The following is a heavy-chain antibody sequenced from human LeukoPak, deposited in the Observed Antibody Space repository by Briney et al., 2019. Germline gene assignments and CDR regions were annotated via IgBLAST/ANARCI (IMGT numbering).Heavy chain of an antibody. Sequence: GESLNISCKGSGYSFTSHWIGWVRQMPGKGLEWMGIIYPGDFDTRYSPSFQGQVTISADKSISTAYLQWSSLKASDTAMYHCARVSTPSAYDPFDFWGQGTLVTVSS. V-gene: IGHV5-51*01. J-gene: IGHJ4*02. CDR1: GYSFTSHW. D-gene: IGHD5-12*01. CDR2: IYPGDFDT. CDR3: ARVSTPSAYDPFDF.